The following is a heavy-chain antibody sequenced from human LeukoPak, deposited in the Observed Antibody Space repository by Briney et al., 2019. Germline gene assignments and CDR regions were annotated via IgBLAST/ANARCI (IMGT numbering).Heavy chain of an antibody. CDR3: ARDYCSSTSCLFDY. CDR1: GFIFTNAW. CDR2: IKSKTDGGTI. J-gene: IGHJ4*02. Sequence: GGSLRLSCATSGFIFTNAWMKWVRQAPGKGLEWVGRIKSKTDGGTIDYAAPVKGRFTISRDDSKNTLYLQMDSLRAEDTAVYYCARDYCSSTSCLFDYWGQGTLVTVSS. D-gene: IGHD2-2*01. V-gene: IGHV3-15*07.